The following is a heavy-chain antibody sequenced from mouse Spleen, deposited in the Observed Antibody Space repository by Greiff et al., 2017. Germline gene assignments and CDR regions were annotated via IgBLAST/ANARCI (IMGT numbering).Heavy chain of an antibody. V-gene: IGHV5-16*01. J-gene: IGHJ1*01. Sequence: EVMLVESEGGLVQPGSSMKLSCTASGFTFSDYYMAWVRQVPEKGLEWVANINYDGSSTYYLDSLKSRFIISRDNAKNLLYLQMSSLKSEDTATYYCARGGSYWYFDVWGAGTTVTVSS. CDR3: ARGGSYWYFDV. CDR1: GFTFSDYY. CDR2: INYDGSST.